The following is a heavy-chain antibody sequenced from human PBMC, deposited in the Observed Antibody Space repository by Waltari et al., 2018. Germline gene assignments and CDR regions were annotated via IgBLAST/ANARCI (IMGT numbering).Heavy chain of an antibody. V-gene: IGHV4-34*01. CDR3: GRAPATSWFGYSVY. CDR1: GASFGGFY. Sequence: QVQLQQWGAGLLKPSETLSLTCGESGASFGGFYGSWIRQAPGKGLEWIGDITHSGDSNINPSRKSRLTISVDTSKRQFSLELTSVTPADTAVYYCGRAPATSWFGYSVYWGQGTVVTVSS. D-gene: IGHD2-2*01. CDR2: ITHSGDS. J-gene: IGHJ4*02.